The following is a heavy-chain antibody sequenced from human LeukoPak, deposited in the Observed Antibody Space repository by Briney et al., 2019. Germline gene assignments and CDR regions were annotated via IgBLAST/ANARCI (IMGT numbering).Heavy chain of an antibody. CDR2: ISSSTIYI. J-gene: IGHJ5*02. Sequence: SGGSLRLSCAASGFTFSSYNMNWARQAPGKGLEWVSSISSSTIYIYYADSVKGRFTISRDNAKNSLYLQMNSLRAEDTAVYYCARDLGQYYDTSDNWFDPWGQGTLVTVSS. CDR1: GFTFSSYN. D-gene: IGHD3-22*01. CDR3: ARDLGQYYDTSDNWFDP. V-gene: IGHV3-21*01.